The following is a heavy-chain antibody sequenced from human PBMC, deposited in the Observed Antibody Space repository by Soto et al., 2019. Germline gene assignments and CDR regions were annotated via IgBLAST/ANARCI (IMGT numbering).Heavy chain of an antibody. CDR3: AHGRRDEKYYDFWSGYKNWYFDL. V-gene: IGHV2-5*02. Sequence: QITLKESGPTLVKPTQTLTLTCTFSGFSLSTSGVGVGWIRQPPGKALEWLALIYWDDDKRYSPSLKSRLTNTKDTSKNQVVLTMTNMDPVDTATYYCAHGRRDEKYYDFWSGYKNWYFDLWGRGTLVTVSS. CDR2: IYWDDDK. D-gene: IGHD3-3*01. CDR1: GFSLSTSGVG. J-gene: IGHJ2*01.